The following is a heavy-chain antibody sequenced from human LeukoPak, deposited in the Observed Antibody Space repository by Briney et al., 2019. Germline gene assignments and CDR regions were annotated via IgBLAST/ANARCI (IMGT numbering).Heavy chain of an antibody. CDR2: ITTSDGNT. J-gene: IGHJ4*02. D-gene: IGHD7-27*01. V-gene: IGHV3-23*01. Sequence: GGSLRLSCAASKFAFSSYAMSWVRQAPGKGLEWVSTITTSDGNTYYADSVKGRFTVSRDNSKNTLFLQMNSLRAEDTAVYYCAKDGGLWVSAHWGDSWGRGTLVTVSS. CDR1: KFAFSSYA. CDR3: AKDGGLWVSAHWGDS.